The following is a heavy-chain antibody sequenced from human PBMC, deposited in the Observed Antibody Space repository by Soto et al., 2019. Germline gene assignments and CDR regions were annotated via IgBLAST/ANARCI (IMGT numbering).Heavy chain of an antibody. J-gene: IGHJ6*02. Sequence: TGGSLRLSCAASGFTFSDYYMSWIRQAPGKGLEWVSYISSSSSYTNYADSVKGRFTISRDNAKNSLYLQMNSLRAEDTAVYYCARLTDGWGMDVWGQGTTVTVSS. V-gene: IGHV3-11*03. CDR3: ARLTDGWGMDV. CDR1: GFTFSDYY. CDR2: ISSSSSYT. D-gene: IGHD2-21*02.